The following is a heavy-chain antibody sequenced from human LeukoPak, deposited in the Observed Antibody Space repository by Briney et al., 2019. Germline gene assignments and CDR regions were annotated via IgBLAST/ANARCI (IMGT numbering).Heavy chain of an antibody. J-gene: IGHJ4*02. CDR3: ARDPEPFGVVIGGYFDY. D-gene: IGHD3-3*01. CDR1: GFTFSSYS. CDR2: ISSSSSYI. Sequence: PGGSLRLSCAASGFTFSSYSMNWVRQAPGKGLEWVSSISSSSSYIYYAGSVKGRFTISRDNAKNSLYLQMNSLRAEDTAVYYCARDPEPFGVVIGGYFDYWGQGTLVTVSS. V-gene: IGHV3-21*01.